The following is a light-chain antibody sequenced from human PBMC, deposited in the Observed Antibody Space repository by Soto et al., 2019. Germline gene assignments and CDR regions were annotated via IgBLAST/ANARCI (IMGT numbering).Light chain of an antibody. J-gene: IGKJ5*01. CDR3: QQTYTTLSIT. CDR2: AAS. Sequence: DNQMTQSPSSLSGSVGDRVTITCRASENISRHLNWYQQKPGKAPKLLIYAASSLQNGVPSRFRGGGSGTDFTLTISNLQPEDFATYYCQQTYTTLSITFGQGTRLESK. V-gene: IGKV1-39*01. CDR1: ENISRH.